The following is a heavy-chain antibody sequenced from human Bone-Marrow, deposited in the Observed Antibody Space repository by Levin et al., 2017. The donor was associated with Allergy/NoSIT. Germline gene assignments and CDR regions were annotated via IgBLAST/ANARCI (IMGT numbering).Heavy chain of an antibody. Sequence: KISCKASGGPFSSYGFSWVRQAPGQGLEWMGGIVPIFGVANSAQKFQGRVTITADESTSTAYLDLSSLRSEDTAIYYCARDPFCTNTNCFGWFDPWGQGTLVTVSS. CDR1: GGPFSSYG. CDR3: ARDPFCTNTNCFGWFDP. CDR2: IVPIFGVA. V-gene: IGHV1-69*01. J-gene: IGHJ5*02. D-gene: IGHD2-8*01.